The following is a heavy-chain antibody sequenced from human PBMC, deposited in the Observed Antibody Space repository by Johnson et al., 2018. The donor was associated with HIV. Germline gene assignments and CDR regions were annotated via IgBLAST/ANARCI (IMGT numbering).Heavy chain of an antibody. CDR1: GFIFRSYG. Sequence: QVQLVESGGGVVQPGRSLRLSCAASGFIFRSYGMDWVRQAPGKGLEWVAVIWSDGSNKYYTDSVKGRFTISRDNSKNTLYLQMNSLRAEDTAVYYCARDRSTPQPYYYDSSGYRGYSAFDIWGQGTMVTVSS. V-gene: IGHV3-33*01. J-gene: IGHJ3*02. CDR2: IWSDGSNK. D-gene: IGHD3-22*01. CDR3: ARDRSTPQPYYYDSSGYRGYSAFDI.